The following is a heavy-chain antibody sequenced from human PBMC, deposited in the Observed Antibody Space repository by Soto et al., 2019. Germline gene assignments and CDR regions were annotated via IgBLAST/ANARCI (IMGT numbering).Heavy chain of an antibody. CDR2: ISAYNGNT. CDR3: ARDGDIVSDY. Sequence: AAVNVSGEESGHGFPSHIMSCVRQAPGQRLEWMGWISAYNGNTNYAQKLQGRVTMTTDTSTSTAYMELRSLRSDDTAVYYCARDGDIVSDYWGQGTLVTVSS. V-gene: IGHV1-18*01. CDR1: GHGFPSHI. D-gene: IGHD5-12*01. J-gene: IGHJ4*02.